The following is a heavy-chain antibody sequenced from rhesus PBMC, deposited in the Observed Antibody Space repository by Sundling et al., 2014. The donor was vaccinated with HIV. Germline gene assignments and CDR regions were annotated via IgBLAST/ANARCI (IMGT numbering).Heavy chain of an antibody. J-gene: IGHJ4*01. D-gene: IGHD5-24*01. Sequence: EVQLVESGGGLVQPGGSLRLSCAASGFTFSSYGMSWVRQAPGKGLEWVSSISSASSYMYYADSVKGRFTISRDNAKNSLSLQMNSLRAEDTAVYYCTREFSGYYDYWGQGVLVTVSS. V-gene: IGHV3-136*01. CDR3: TREFSGYYDY. CDR1: GFTFSSYG. CDR2: ISSASSYM.